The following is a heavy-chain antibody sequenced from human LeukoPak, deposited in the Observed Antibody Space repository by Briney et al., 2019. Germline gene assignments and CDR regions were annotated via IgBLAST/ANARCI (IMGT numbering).Heavy chain of an antibody. CDR1: GFTVSSNY. V-gene: IGHV3-53*01. CDR3: ASLRSTHSHFAY. CDR2: IYSCGTT. J-gene: IGHJ4*02. Sequence: GGSLRLSCAASGFTVSSNYMSWVRQAPGKGLEWVSVIYSCGTTYYADSVKGRFTISRDNSNNMLYLQMNSLTAEDTAVYYCASLRSTHSHFAYCGQGTLATVSS. D-gene: IGHD1-26*01.